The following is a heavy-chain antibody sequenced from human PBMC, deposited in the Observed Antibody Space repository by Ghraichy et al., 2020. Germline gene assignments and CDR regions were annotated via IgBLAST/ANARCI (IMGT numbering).Heavy chain of an antibody. V-gene: IGHV4-39*01. Sequence: SQTLSLTCTVSGGSISSSSYYWGWIRQPPGKGLEWIGSIYYSGSTYYNPSLKSRVTISVDTSKNQFSLKLSSVTAADTAVYYCARHAYDIYYYYMDVWGKGTTVTVSS. CDR2: IYYSGST. D-gene: IGHD3-9*01. CDR1: GGSISSSSYY. CDR3: ARHAYDIYYYYMDV. J-gene: IGHJ6*03.